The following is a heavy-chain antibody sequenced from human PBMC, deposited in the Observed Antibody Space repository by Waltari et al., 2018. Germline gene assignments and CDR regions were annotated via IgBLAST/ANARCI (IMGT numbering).Heavy chain of an antibody. D-gene: IGHD3-22*01. CDR1: GGSISSYY. Sequence: QVQLQESGPGLVKPSETLSLTCTVSGGSISSYYWSWIRQPPGKGLEWIGYIYYSGSTNYNPSLKSRVTISVDTSKNQFSLKLSSVTAADTAVYYCARGAHYYDSSGYYYLLDYWGQGTLVTVSS. CDR3: ARGAHYYDSSGYYYLLDY. V-gene: IGHV4-59*01. CDR2: IYYSGST. J-gene: IGHJ4*02.